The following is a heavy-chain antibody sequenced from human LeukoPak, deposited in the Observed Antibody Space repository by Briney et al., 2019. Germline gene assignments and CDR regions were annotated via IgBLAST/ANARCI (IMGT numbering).Heavy chain of an antibody. CDR2: IWYVGSNK. D-gene: IGHD4-23*01. CDR3: AKDRLSNPTPYYMDV. Sequence: GGSLILSSAASGFTFSSYGMHWVRQAPGKGLEGVAVIWYVGSNKYYADSVEGRFTISRDNSKNTLYLQMNSLRAEDTAVYYCAKDRLSNPTPYYMDVWGKGTTVTVSS. J-gene: IGHJ6*03. V-gene: IGHV3-33*06. CDR1: GFTFSSYG.